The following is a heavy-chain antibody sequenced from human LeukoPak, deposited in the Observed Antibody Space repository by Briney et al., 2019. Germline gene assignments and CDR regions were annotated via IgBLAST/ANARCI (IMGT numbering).Heavy chain of an antibody. CDR1: GFTFSNYA. D-gene: IGHD3-10*01. CDR2: ISGAGGST. J-gene: IGHJ4*02. CDR3: AKGAYYHGSGRYFDY. Sequence: PGGSLRLSCAASGFTFSNYAMSWVRQAPGKGLEWVSAISGAGGSTYYADSVKGRFTMSRDNSKNTLYLQMNSLRAEDTAVYYCAKGAYYHGSGRYFDYWGQGTLVTVSS. V-gene: IGHV3-23*01.